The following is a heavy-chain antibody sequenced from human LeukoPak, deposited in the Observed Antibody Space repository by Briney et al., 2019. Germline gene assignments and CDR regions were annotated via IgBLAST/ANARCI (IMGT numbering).Heavy chain of an antibody. CDR1: GGSISSYY. D-gene: IGHD2-15*01. Sequence: PSETLSLTCTVSGGSISSYYWSWIRQPPGKGLEWIGYIYYTGTTNYNPSLKSRVTISVDTSKNQFSLKLSSVTAADTAVYYCARGGWRLDYWGQGTQVTVSS. V-gene: IGHV4-59*01. CDR2: IYYTGTT. J-gene: IGHJ4*02. CDR3: ARGGWRLDY.